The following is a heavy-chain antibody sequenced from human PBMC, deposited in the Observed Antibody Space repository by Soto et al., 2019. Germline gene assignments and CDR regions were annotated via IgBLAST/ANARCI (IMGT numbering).Heavy chain of an antibody. CDR1: GFTFSSYA. J-gene: IGHJ4*02. Sequence: PGGSLRLSCAASGFTFSSYAMSWVRQAPGKGLEWVSAISGSGGSTYYTDSVKGRFTISRDNSKNTLYLQMNSLRAEDTAVYYCAKDRMGREDSLFDYWGQGTLVTVSS. D-gene: IGHD2-21*01. CDR3: AKDRMGREDSLFDY. V-gene: IGHV3-23*01. CDR2: ISGSGGST.